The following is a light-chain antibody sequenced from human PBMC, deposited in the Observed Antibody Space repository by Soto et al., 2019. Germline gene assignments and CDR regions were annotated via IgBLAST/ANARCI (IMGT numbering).Light chain of an antibody. Sequence: PSTLSASVGDRVTITCRASESISLYLAWYQQKPGKAPKFLIYKASILESGVPSRFSGSGTGTEFTLTISSLQPDDFATYYCQQYSSYSSITFGQGTRLEIK. V-gene: IGKV1-5*03. CDR3: QQYSSYSSIT. CDR2: KAS. CDR1: ESISLY. J-gene: IGKJ5*01.